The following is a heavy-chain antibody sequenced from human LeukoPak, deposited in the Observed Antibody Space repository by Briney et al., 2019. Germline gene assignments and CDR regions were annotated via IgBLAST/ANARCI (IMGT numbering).Heavy chain of an antibody. Sequence: PGGSLRLSCAASGFTFSSYWMSWVRQAPGKGLEWVANIKQDGSEKYYVDSVKGRFTISRDNAKNSLYLQMNSLRTEDTALYYCAKQSAGTHGYFDYWGQGTLVTVSS. CDR3: AKQSAGTHGYFDY. V-gene: IGHV3-7*03. D-gene: IGHD3-3*01. CDR2: IKQDGSEK. CDR1: GFTFSSYW. J-gene: IGHJ4*02.